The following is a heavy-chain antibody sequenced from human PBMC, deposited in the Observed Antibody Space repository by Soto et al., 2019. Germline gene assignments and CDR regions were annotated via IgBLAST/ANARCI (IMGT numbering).Heavy chain of an antibody. V-gene: IGHV4-59*08. CDR2: IYYSGST. D-gene: IGHD3-16*01. J-gene: IGHJ3*01. CDR1: GDSIRSYY. CDR3: VRLSMITFGGIRKDAFDV. Sequence: SETLSLTCTVSGDSIRSYYWSWIRQPPGKGLEWIGYIYYSGSTNYNPSLKSRVTISVDTSKNQFSLKLSSVTAADTAVYYCVRLSMITFGGIRKDAFDVWGQGTMVTVSS.